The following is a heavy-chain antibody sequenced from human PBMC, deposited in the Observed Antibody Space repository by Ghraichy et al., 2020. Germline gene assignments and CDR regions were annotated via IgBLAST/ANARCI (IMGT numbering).Heavy chain of an antibody. Sequence: GGSLRLSCAASGFTFSSYSMNWVRQAPGKGLEWVSSISSSSSYIYYADSVKGRFTISRDNAKNSLYLQMNSLRAEDTAVYYCARDLKAAADPEGHDYWGQGTLVTVSS. CDR1: GFTFSSYS. D-gene: IGHD6-13*01. J-gene: IGHJ4*02. V-gene: IGHV3-21*01. CDR2: ISSSSSYI. CDR3: ARDLKAAADPEGHDY.